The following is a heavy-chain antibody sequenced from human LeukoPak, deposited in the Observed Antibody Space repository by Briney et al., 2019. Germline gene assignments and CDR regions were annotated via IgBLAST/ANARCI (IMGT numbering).Heavy chain of an antibody. CDR1: GVTVGTNS. CDR3: ASAREYCGSAECYEYFQH. CDR2: IYSGGST. D-gene: IGHD2-21*01. J-gene: IGHJ1*01. V-gene: IGHV3-53*01. Sequence: GGSLRLSCAASGVTVGTNSMSWARQSPGKGLEWASVIYSGGSTYNADSVNGRFTVSRDNSRNTLFPQMNNLRAEDTALYFCASAREYCGSAECYEYFQHWGQGTLVIVSS.